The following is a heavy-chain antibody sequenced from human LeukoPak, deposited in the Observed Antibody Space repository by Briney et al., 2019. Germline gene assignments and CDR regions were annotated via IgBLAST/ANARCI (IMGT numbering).Heavy chain of an antibody. D-gene: IGHD3-22*01. V-gene: IGHV3-11*01. CDR3: ARDRLGDYDHSGYYDK. CDR2: ICDSGRTI. J-gene: IGHJ4*02. Sequence: GGSLRLSCAASGFTFSDYCMSWIRQAPGKGLEWVSYICDSGRTIYYADSVKGRFTISRDNAENSVYLQMNNLGAEDTAVYYCARDRLGDYDHSGYYDKWGQGTLVAVSS. CDR1: GFTFSDYC.